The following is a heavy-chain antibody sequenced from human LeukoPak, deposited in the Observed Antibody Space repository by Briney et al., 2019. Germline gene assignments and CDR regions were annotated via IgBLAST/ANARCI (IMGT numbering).Heavy chain of an antibody. CDR2: FTTYNGNT. D-gene: IGHD3-22*01. CDR1: GYTFTDFG. J-gene: IGHJ4*02. CDR3: ARDSSGFYYVH. Sequence: ASVKVSCKTSGYTFTDFGINWVRQAPGQGLEWMGRFTTYNGNTNYAQKFQGRVTMTADTSTTTAYLEVTSLRSDDTAVYYCARDSSGFYYVHWGQGTLVTVSS. V-gene: IGHV1-18*01.